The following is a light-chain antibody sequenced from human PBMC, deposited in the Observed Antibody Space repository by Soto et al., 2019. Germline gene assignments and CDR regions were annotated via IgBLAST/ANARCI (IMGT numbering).Light chain of an antibody. CDR3: QQYAGSPPIT. J-gene: IGKJ5*01. V-gene: IGKV3-20*01. CDR1: QSVSGSN. CDR2: AAS. Sequence: NVLTQSPGTLSLSPGERGTLSCRASQSVSGSNLAWYQQKPGQAPRLLIYAASRRATGIPDRFSGSGSGTDFTLTISRLEPEDFAMYYCQQYAGSPPITFGQGTRLEIK.